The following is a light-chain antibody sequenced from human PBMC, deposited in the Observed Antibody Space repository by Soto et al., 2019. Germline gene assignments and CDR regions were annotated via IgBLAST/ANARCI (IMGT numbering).Light chain of an antibody. V-gene: IGKV1-39*01. J-gene: IGKJ1*01. Sequence: DIQMTQSPSSLAASVGDRVTITCRASQAISTSLSWYQQKPGKAPNLLIYGASSLQRGVPSRFSASGSGTDFTLTISSLQPEDFATYFCLQSSSIPWTFGQGTQVDIK. CDR2: GAS. CDR1: QAISTS. CDR3: LQSSSIPWT.